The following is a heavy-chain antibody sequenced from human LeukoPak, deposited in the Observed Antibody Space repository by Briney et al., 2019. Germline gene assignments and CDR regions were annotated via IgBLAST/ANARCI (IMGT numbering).Heavy chain of an antibody. CDR1: GGSISSGGYS. CDR2: IYYSGST. D-gene: IGHD6-13*01. J-gene: IGHJ4*02. Sequence: PSETLSLTCTVSGGSISSGGYSWSWIRQPPGKGLEWIGYIYYSGSTYYNPSLKSRVTISVDTSKNQFSLKLSSVTAADTAVYYCARDTGGIAAAGPAYYFDYWGQGTLVTVSS. CDR3: ARDTGGIAAAGPAYYFDY. V-gene: IGHV4-30-4*07.